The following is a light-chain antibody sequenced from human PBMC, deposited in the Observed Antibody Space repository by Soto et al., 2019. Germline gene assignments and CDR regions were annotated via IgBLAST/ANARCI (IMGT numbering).Light chain of an antibody. CDR1: QSIRSW. V-gene: IGKV1-5*01. CDR2: DAS. CDR3: QQYESYSPLT. Sequence: TQSASPLSLSPGERATLSCMSSQSIRSWLAWYQQKPGKAPKLLIYDASSLESGVPSRFSGRRSGTEFTLTISSLQPQDFGTYYCQQYESYSPLTLGGGTKVDIK. J-gene: IGKJ4*01.